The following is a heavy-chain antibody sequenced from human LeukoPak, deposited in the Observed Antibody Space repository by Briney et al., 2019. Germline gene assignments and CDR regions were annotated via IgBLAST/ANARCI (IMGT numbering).Heavy chain of an antibody. CDR2: INAGNGNT. CDR1: GYTFTTYT. J-gene: IGHJ4*02. CDR3: AREIDRDGYNRFFDY. D-gene: IGHD5-24*01. Sequence: ASVKVSCKASGYTFTTYTMHWVRQAPGQRLEWMGWINAGNGNTKYSQKLQGRVTITRDTSASTAYMDLSSLRSEDTAVYYCAREIDRDGYNRFFDYWGQGILVTVSS. V-gene: IGHV1-3*01.